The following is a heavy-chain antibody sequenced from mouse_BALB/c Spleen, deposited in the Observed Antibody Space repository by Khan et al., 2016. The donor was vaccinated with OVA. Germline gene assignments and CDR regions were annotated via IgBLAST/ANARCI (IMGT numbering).Heavy chain of an antibody. CDR3: ATSYFYGYYFDY. CDR2: ISGDSNTI. Sequence: EVQGVESGGGLVQPGGSRKLSCAASGFTFSSYGMHWVRQAPERGLEWVAYISGDSNTIYYVDTVKGRFTISRDNPRNTLFLQMTSLMSEDTAMYYCATSYFYGYYFDYWGPGTTLTVSS. CDR1: GFTFSSYG. V-gene: IGHV5-17*02. D-gene: IGHD1-1*01. J-gene: IGHJ2*01.